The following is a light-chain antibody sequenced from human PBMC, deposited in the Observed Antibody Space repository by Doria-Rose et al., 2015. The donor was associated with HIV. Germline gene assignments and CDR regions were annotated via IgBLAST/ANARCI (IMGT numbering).Light chain of an antibody. Sequence: TQSPSSLSASIGDRVTITCRASQTVSTYLNWFQQEPGKAPKLLTYAASRLQSGVPSRFSGSGSGTDFTLTISGLQPGDFATYYCQQTYSSPPWTFGQGTKVEMK. J-gene: IGKJ1*01. V-gene: IGKV1-39*01. CDR1: QTVSTY. CDR3: QQTYSSPPWT. CDR2: AAS.